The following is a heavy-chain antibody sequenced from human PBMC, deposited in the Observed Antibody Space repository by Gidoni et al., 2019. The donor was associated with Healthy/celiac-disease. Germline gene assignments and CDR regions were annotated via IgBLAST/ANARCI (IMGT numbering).Heavy chain of an antibody. V-gene: IGHV3-23*01. Sequence: EVQLLESGGGLVQPGGSLRLSCAASGFTFSSYAMTWVRQGPGKGLEWVSAISGRCGSTYYADYVKGRFTISRDNSKNTLYLQMNRLRAEDTAVYYCAKGGTYYDFWSGSYGGYMDVWGQGTTVTVSS. CDR1: GFTFSSYA. CDR3: AKGGTYYDFWSGSYGGYMDV. CDR2: ISGRCGST. J-gene: IGHJ6*02. D-gene: IGHD3-3*01.